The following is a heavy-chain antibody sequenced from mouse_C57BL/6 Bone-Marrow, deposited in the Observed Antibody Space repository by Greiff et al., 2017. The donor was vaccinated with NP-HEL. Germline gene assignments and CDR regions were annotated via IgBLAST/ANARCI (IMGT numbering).Heavy chain of an antibody. D-gene: IGHD1-1*01. CDR2: INPGSGGT. CDR1: GYAFTNYL. J-gene: IGHJ1*03. Sequence: VKLMESGAELVRPGTSVKVSCKASGYAFTNYLIEWVKQRPGQGLEWIGVINPGSGGTNYNEKFKGKATLTADKSSSTAYMQLSSLTSEDSAVYFCARRTTVVAYWYFDVWGTGTTVTVSS. CDR3: ARRTTVVAYWYFDV. V-gene: IGHV1-54*01.